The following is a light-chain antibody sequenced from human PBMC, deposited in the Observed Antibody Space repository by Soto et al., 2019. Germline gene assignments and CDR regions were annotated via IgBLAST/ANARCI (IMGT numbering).Light chain of an antibody. J-gene: IGKJ3*01. Sequence: EIVLTQSPATLSLSPGERATLSCRASQSISTYLAWYQQKPGRAPRLLIYDASTRTTGIPARFSGSGSGTDFTLTISSLEPEDFAVYYCQQRSNWFTFGPGTKVDFK. CDR3: QQRSNWFT. CDR1: QSISTY. CDR2: DAS. V-gene: IGKV3-11*01.